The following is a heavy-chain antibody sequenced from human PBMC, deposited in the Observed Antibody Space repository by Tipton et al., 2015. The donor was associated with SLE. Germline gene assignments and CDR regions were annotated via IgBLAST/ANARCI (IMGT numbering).Heavy chain of an antibody. CDR2: ISSSSSYI. CDR3: ARGGYCSSPSCPAEAYYYYYMDV. Sequence: GSLRLSCAASGFTFSSYSMNWVRQAPGKGLEWVSSISSSSSYIYYADSVKGRFTISRDNAKNSLYLQMNSLRAEDTAVYYCARGGYCSSPSCPAEAYYYYYMDVWGKGTTVTVSS. V-gene: IGHV3-21*01. CDR1: GFTFSSYS. J-gene: IGHJ6*03. D-gene: IGHD2-2*01.